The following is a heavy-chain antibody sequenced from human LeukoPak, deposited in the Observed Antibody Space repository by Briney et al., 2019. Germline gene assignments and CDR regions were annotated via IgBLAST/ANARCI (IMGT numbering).Heavy chain of an antibody. Sequence: GGSLRLSCAASGFTFSSYGMHWVRHAPGKGLEWVAFIRYDGSNKYYADSVKGRFTISRDNSKNTLYLQMNSLRAEDTAVYYCAKASRFYCSSTSCRGYYFDYWGQGTLVTVSS. D-gene: IGHD2-2*01. J-gene: IGHJ4*02. CDR2: IRYDGSNK. V-gene: IGHV3-30*02. CDR3: AKASRFYCSSTSCRGYYFDY. CDR1: GFTFSSYG.